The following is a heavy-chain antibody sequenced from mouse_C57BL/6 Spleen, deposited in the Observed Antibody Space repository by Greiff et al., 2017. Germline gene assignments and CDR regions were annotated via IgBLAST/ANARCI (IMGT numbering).Heavy chain of an antibody. J-gene: IGHJ2*01. V-gene: IGHV5-9*01. CDR1: GFTFSSYT. D-gene: IGHD2-10*01. Sequence: EVQVVESGGGLVKPGGSLKLSCAASGFTFSSYTMSWVRQTPEKRLEWVATISGGGGNTYYPDSVKGRFTISEDNAKNTLYLQMSSLRSEDSALYYCARGLPNGNYFDYWGQGTTLTVSS. CDR2: ISGGGGNT. CDR3: ARGLPNGNYFDY.